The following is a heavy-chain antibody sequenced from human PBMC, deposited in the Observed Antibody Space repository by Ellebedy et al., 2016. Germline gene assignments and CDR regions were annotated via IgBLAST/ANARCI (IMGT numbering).Heavy chain of an antibody. CDR2: ISSSSRTI. Sequence: GGSLRLSXAASGFTFSSYSMNWVRQAPGKGLEWVSYISSSSRTIHYADSVKGRFTISRDNAKSSLYLQMNSLRAEDTAVYYCARDLGYRDYWGQGTLVTVSS. D-gene: IGHD6-13*01. CDR1: GFTFSSYS. CDR3: ARDLGYRDY. V-gene: IGHV3-48*04. J-gene: IGHJ4*02.